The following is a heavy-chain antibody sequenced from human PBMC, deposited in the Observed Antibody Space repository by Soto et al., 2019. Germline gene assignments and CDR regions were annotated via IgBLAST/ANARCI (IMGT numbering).Heavy chain of an antibody. CDR3: ARAGHYYDSSGYAN. CDR1: GYTFGTSG. J-gene: IGHJ4*02. Sequence: QVKLVQSGAEVKKPGTSMKVSCKASGYTFGTSGISWIRQAPGQGLECMGWISAYNGNTNYEQKLQDRVTMTTDTSTNTAYLELRSLRSDDTAVYYCARAGHYYDSSGYANWGQGPLVTVSS. V-gene: IGHV1-18*01. CDR2: ISAYNGNT. D-gene: IGHD3-22*01.